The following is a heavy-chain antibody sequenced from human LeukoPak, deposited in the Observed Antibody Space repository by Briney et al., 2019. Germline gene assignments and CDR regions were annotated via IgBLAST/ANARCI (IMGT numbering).Heavy chain of an antibody. V-gene: IGHV1-46*01. Sequence: ASVNVSCKASGYTFTSYYMHWVRQAPGQGLEWMGIINPSGGSTSYAQKFQGRVTMTRDTSTSTVYMELSSLRSEDTAVYYCARANYDYVWGSYRYNDYWGQGTLLTVSS. D-gene: IGHD3-16*02. J-gene: IGHJ4*02. CDR1: GYTFTSYY. CDR3: ARANYDYVWGSYRYNDY. CDR2: INPSGGST.